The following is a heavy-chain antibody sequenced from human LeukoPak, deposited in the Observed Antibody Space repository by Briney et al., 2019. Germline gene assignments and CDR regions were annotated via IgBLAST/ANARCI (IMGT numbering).Heavy chain of an antibody. Sequence: PSETLSLTCTVSGGSISSGSYYWSWIRQPAGKGLEWIGRIYTSGSTNYNPSLKSRVTISVDTSKNQFSLKLSSVTAADTAVYYCAREGLHPPLFDYWGQGTLVTVSS. CDR2: IYTSGST. V-gene: IGHV4-61*02. CDR1: GGSISSGSYY. CDR3: AREGLHPPLFDY. J-gene: IGHJ4*02. D-gene: IGHD4-11*01.